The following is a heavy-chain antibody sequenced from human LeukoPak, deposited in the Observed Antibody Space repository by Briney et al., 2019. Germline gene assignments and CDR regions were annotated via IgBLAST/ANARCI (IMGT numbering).Heavy chain of an antibody. CDR1: GGSISSYY. CDR3: ARVPCLRTFCPNWFDP. D-gene: IGHD3-16*01. V-gene: IGHV4-59*12. Sequence: SETLSLTCTVSGGSISSYYWSWIRQPPGKGLEWIGYIYYSGSTNYNPSLKSRVTISVDTSKNQFSLKLSSVTAADTAVYYCARVPCLRTFCPNWFDPWGQGTLVTVSS. J-gene: IGHJ5*02. CDR2: IYYSGST.